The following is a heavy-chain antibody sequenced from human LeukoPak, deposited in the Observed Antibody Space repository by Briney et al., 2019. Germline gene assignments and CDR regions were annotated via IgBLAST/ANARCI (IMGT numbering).Heavy chain of an antibody. CDR2: ISYDANIGSNK. J-gene: IGHJ4*02. CDR3: ARDGGYDFWSGYYQDY. Sequence: GSLRLSCATSGFTFSRYAMHWVRQAPGKGLEWVALISYDANIGSNKYYADSVKGRFTISRDSSKNTLYLQMNSLRAEDTAVYYCARDGGYDFWSGYYQDYWGQGTLVTVSS. D-gene: IGHD3-3*01. V-gene: IGHV3-30-3*01. CDR1: GFTFSRYA.